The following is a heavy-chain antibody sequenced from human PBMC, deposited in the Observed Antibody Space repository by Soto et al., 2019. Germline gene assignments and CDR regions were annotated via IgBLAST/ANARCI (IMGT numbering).Heavy chain of an antibody. J-gene: IGHJ2*01. Sequence: GGSLRLSCAASGLTFSTSAMHWVRQAPGKGLEWVAVISYDGSYKFYADSVRDQFTISRDNSKTTLYLQMDGLTPEDTAVYYCARGYNDDSSGSYWYFDLWGRGTLVTVSS. V-gene: IGHV3-30-3*01. CDR1: GLTFSTSA. CDR2: ISYDGSYK. CDR3: ARGYNDDSSGSYWYFDL. D-gene: IGHD3-22*01.